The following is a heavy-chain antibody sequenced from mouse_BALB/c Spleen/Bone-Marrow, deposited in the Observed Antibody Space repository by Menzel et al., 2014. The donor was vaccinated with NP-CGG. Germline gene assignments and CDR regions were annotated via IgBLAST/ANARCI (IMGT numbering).Heavy chain of an antibody. CDR3: ASYYGSSWYFDV. Sequence: VQLQQSGPELVKPGASMKISCKASGYSFTGYTMNWVEQSHGKNLEWIGLINPYNGGTSYNQKFKGKATLTVDKSSXTAYMEFLSLTSEDSAVYYCASYYGSSWYFDVWGAGTTVTVSS. CDR1: GYSFTGYT. CDR2: INPYNGGT. D-gene: IGHD1-1*01. J-gene: IGHJ1*01. V-gene: IGHV1S135*01.